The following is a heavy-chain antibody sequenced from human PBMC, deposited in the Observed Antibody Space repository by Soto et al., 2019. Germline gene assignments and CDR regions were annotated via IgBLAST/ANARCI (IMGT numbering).Heavy chain of an antibody. CDR3: ARRTRQLGYCSGGSCHDY. V-gene: IGHV4-34*01. CDR2: INHSGST. CDR1: GGSFSGYY. J-gene: IGHJ4*02. D-gene: IGHD2-15*01. Sequence: PSETLSLTCAVYGGSFSGYYWSWIRQPPGKGLEWIGEINHSGSTNYNPSLKSRVTISVDTSKNQFSLKLSSVTAADTAVYYCARRTRQLGYCSGGSCHDYSGQGTLVTVSS.